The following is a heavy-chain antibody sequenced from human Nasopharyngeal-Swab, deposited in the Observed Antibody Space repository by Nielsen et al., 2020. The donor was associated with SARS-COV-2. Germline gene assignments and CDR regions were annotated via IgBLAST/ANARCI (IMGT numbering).Heavy chain of an antibody. V-gene: IGHV3-30*04. Sequence: GSLRLSCAASGFTFSSYAMHWVRQAQGKGLEWVAVISYDGSNKYYADSVKGRFTISRDNSKNTLYLQMNSLRAEDTAVYYCARDRGNHFDYWGQGTLVTVSS. J-gene: IGHJ4*02. CDR3: ARDRGNHFDY. D-gene: IGHD3-10*01. CDR2: ISYDGSNK. CDR1: GFTFSSYA.